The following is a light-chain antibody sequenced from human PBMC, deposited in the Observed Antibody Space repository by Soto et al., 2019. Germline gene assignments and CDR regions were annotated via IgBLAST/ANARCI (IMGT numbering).Light chain of an antibody. CDR3: AAGDDSLGGGV. J-gene: IGLJ3*02. CDR1: ISNLGSNF. V-gene: IGLV1-47*01. Sequence: QSVLTQPPSASGTPGQRVTISCSGSISNLGSNFVFWYQQLPGAAPKLLISRNDQRPSGVPDRFSGSKSGTSASLAISGLRSEDEADYPCAAGDDSLGGGVFGGGTKLTVL. CDR2: RND.